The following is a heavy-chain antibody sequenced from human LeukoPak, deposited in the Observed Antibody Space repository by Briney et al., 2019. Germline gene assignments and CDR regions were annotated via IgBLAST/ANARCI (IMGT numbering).Heavy chain of an antibody. CDR2: VSSDGSID. Sequence: GGSLRLSCAASGFTFSNYGMHWVRQAPGKGLEWVAVVSSDGSIDYYADSLRGRFTVSRDNSKNTLYLQMNSLRAEDTAVYYCAKVEYYDILTGNYWGQGTLVTVSS. CDR3: AKVEYYDILTGNY. J-gene: IGHJ4*02. CDR1: GFTFSNYG. V-gene: IGHV3-30*18. D-gene: IGHD3-9*01.